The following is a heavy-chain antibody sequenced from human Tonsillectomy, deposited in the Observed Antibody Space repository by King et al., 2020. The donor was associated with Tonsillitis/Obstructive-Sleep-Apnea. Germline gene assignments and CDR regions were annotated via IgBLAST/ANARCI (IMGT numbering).Heavy chain of an antibody. V-gene: IGHV3-33*01. CDR2: IWYDGSNK. D-gene: IGHD2-21*02. CDR1: GFTFISYG. CDR3: ARVAKGDLSHIDY. J-gene: IGHJ4*02. Sequence: HGQLVQSGVGVVQPGRSLRLSCAASGFTFISYGIHWVRQPPCKGLEWVAVIWYDGSNKYYADSVKGRFTIARDNSKNTLYLQMNSLRAEDTAVYYCARVAKGDLSHIDYWGQGTLVTVSP.